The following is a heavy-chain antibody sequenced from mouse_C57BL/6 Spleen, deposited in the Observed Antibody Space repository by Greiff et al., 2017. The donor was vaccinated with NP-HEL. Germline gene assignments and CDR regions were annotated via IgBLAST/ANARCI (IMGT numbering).Heavy chain of an antibody. CDR3: GRDDGYYPAWFAY. D-gene: IGHD2-3*01. V-gene: IGHV1-80*01. J-gene: IGHJ3*01. CDR1: GYAFSSYW. Sequence: VQLQQSGAELVKPGASVKISCKASGYAFSSYWMNWVKQRPGKGLEWIGQIYPGDGDTNYNGKFKGKATLTADKSSSTAYMQLSSLTCEDSAVYFCGRDDGYYPAWFAYWGQGTLVTVSA. CDR2: IYPGDGDT.